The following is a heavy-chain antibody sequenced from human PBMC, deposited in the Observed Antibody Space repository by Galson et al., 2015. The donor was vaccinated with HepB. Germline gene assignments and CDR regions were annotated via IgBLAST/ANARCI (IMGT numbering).Heavy chain of an antibody. CDR3: ARDTPRPYYDFWSGYYRSGNAPTDDYFDY. CDR1: GYTFTSYA. D-gene: IGHD3-3*01. CDR2: INTNTGNP. J-gene: IGHJ4*02. Sequence: SVKVPCKASGYTFTSYAMNWVRQAPGQGLEWKGWINTNTGNPTYAQGFTGRFVFSLDTSVSTAYLQISSLKAEDTAVYYCARDTPRPYYDFWSGYYRSGNAPTDDYFDYWCQGTLVTVSS. V-gene: IGHV7-4-1*02.